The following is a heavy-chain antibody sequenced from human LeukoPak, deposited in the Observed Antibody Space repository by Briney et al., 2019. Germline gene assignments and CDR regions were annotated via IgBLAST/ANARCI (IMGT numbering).Heavy chain of an antibody. CDR2: ISSGGYNI. CDR3: ARGSRYGSGSHFDF. D-gene: IGHD3-10*01. Sequence: GGSLRLSCAASGFTFSDFYMGWIRRAPGKGLECVSYISSGGYNIHYADSVKGRFTISRDDAQNSLILQMNSLTAEGTAVFYCARGSRYGSGSHFDFWGQGTLVTVSS. CDR1: GFTFSDFY. V-gene: IGHV3-11*01. J-gene: IGHJ4*02.